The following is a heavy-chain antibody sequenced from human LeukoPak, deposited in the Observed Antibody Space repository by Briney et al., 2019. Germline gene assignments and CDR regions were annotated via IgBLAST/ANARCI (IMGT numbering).Heavy chain of an antibody. D-gene: IGHD2-2*01. CDR3: ARDSVVVPAAIHWFDP. CDR1: GYSISSGYY. Sequence: PSETLSLTCAVSGYSISSGYYWGWIRQPPGKGLEWIGSIYHSGSTYYNPSLKSRVTISVDTSKNQLSLKLSSVTAADTAVYYCARDSVVVPAAIHWFDPWGQGTLVTVSS. V-gene: IGHV4-38-2*02. CDR2: IYHSGST. J-gene: IGHJ5*02.